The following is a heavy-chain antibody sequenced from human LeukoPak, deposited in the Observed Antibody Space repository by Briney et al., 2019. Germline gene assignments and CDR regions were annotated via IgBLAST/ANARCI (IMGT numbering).Heavy chain of an antibody. D-gene: IGHD2-21*02. CDR1: GGSISSSS. V-gene: IGHV3-21*01. J-gene: IGHJ4*02. Sequence: GTLSLTCGVSGGSISSSSYYWGWIRQPPGKGLEWVASISSSSNYIDHADSVRGRITISRDNANNSVLLEMNSLRAEDTAVYYCARGWVATIDYWGQGTLVTVSS. CDR2: ISSSSNYI. CDR3: ARGWVATIDY.